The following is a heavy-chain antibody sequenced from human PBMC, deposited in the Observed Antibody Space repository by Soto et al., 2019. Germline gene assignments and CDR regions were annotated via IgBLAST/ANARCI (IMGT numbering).Heavy chain of an antibody. CDR2: INHSGST. Sequence: SETLSLTCAVYGGSFSGYYWSWIRQPPGKGLEWIGEINHSGSTNCNPSLKSRVTISVDTSKNQFSLKLSSVTAADTAVYYCARGRRYSSGWRGLDYYYGMDVWGQGTTVSVSS. J-gene: IGHJ6*02. CDR1: GGSFSGYY. CDR3: ARGRRYSSGWRGLDYYYGMDV. D-gene: IGHD6-19*01. V-gene: IGHV4-34*01.